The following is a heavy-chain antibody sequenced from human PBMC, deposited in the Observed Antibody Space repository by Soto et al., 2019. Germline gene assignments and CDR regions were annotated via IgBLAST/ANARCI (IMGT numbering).Heavy chain of an antibody. J-gene: IGHJ4*02. CDR1: GVTFSSYA. CDR2: IIPIFGTA. CDR3: ARFGDYYDSSGNFDY. D-gene: IGHD3-22*01. Sequence: SVKVSCKASGVTFSSYAISWVRQAPGQGLEWMGGIIPIFGTANYAQKFQGRVTITADKSTSTAYMELSSLRSEDTAVYYCARFGDYYDSSGNFDYWGQGTLVTVSS. V-gene: IGHV1-69*06.